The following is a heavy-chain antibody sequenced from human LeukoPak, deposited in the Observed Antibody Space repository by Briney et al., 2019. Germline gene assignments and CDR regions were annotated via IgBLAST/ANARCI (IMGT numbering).Heavy chain of an antibody. Sequence: TGGSLRLSCTVSGFTFNSYSMTWVRQAPGEGLEWVSAIGGSGGDTYYADSVKGRFTISRDNSKNTLYLQMNSLRAEDTAVYYCAKRDSSGYYYFDYWGQGTLVTVSS. D-gene: IGHD3-22*01. CDR1: GFTFNSYS. J-gene: IGHJ4*02. V-gene: IGHV3-23*01. CDR3: AKRDSSGYYYFDY. CDR2: IGGSGGDT.